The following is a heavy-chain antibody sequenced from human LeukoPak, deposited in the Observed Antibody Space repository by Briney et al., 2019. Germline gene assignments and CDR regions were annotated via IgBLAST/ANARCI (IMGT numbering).Heavy chain of an antibody. V-gene: IGHV4-30-4*01. CDR3: ARALGYCSGGSWSGGWFDP. Sequence: SQTLSLTCTVSGGSISSGDYYWSWIRQPPGKGLEWIGYIYNSGSTYYNPSLKSRVTISGDTSKNQFSLKLSSVTAADTGVYYCARALGYCSGGSWSGGWFDPWGQGTLVTVSS. J-gene: IGHJ5*02. D-gene: IGHD2-15*01. CDR1: GGSISSGDYY. CDR2: IYNSGST.